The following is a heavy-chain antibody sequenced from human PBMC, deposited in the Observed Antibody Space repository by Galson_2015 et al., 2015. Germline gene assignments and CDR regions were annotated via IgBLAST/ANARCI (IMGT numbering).Heavy chain of an antibody. Sequence: SLRLSCAASGFTFSSYAMHWVRQAPGKGLEWVAVVSDDGRNKYYADSLKGRFTISRDNSKNTLYLQVDSLRLEDTAVYYCAKEPFGSGPFDMRGRGTVVTVSS. CDR2: VSDDGRNK. J-gene: IGHJ3*02. CDR3: AKEPFGSGPFDM. V-gene: IGHV3-30*04. D-gene: IGHD3-10*01. CDR1: GFTFSSYA.